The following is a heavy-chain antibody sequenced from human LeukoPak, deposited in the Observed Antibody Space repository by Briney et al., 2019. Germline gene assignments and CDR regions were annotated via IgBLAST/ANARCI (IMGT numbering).Heavy chain of an antibody. CDR3: ARVWNYGGNSKHFDY. D-gene: IGHD4-23*01. CDR2: ISAYNGNT. J-gene: IGHJ4*02. CDR1: GYTFTSYG. V-gene: IGHV1-18*01. Sequence: ASVKVSCKASGYTFTSYGISWVRQAPGQGLEWMGWISAYNGNTNYAQKLQGRVTMTTDTSTSTAYMELRSLRSDDTAVYYCARVWNYGGNSKHFDYWGQGTLVTVSS.